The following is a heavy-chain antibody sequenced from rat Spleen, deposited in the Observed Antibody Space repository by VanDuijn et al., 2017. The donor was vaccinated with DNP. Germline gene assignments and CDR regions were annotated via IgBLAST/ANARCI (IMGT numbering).Heavy chain of an antibody. Sequence: QVQLKESGPGLVQPSQTLSLTCTVSGFSLTTYGVAWVRQPPGKGLEWIAAISSGGDTHYNSVLKSRLSISRDTSGSQVFLKVNSLQTDDTAIYFCSKDSNGYNFDYWGQGVMVTVSS. J-gene: IGHJ2*01. D-gene: IGHD1-6*01. CDR1: GFSLTTYG. V-gene: IGHV2S12*01. CDR2: ISSGGDT. CDR3: SKDSNGYNFDY.